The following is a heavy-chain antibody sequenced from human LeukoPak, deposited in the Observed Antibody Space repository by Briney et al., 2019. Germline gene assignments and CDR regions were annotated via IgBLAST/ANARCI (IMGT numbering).Heavy chain of an antibody. CDR3: ARGSITMIVDPHYFDF. J-gene: IGHJ4*02. CDR1: GGTFSSYA. Sequence: SVKVSCKASGGTFSSYAISWVRQAPGQGLEWMGGIIPIFGTANYAQKFQGRVTITADESTSTAYMELSSLRSDDTAVYYCARGSITMIVDPHYFDFWGQGTLVTVSS. D-gene: IGHD3-22*01. CDR2: IIPIFGTA. V-gene: IGHV1-69*13.